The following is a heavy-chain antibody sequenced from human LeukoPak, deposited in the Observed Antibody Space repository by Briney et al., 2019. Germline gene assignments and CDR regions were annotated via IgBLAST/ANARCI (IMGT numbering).Heavy chain of an antibody. J-gene: IGHJ4*02. Sequence: GESLKISCTASGYSFTSYWIGWVRQMPGKGLEWMGIIDPSDSETRYTPSFQGQVTISADKSLSTAYLQWNSLKASDTAMYYCARQTAMGRSGDYWGQGTLLTVSS. CDR1: GYSFTSYW. CDR3: ARQTAMGRSGDY. V-gene: IGHV5-51*01. D-gene: IGHD5-18*01. CDR2: IDPSDSET.